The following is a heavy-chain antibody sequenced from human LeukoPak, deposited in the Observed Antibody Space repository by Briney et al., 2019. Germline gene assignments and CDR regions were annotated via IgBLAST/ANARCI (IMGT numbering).Heavy chain of an antibody. V-gene: IGHV1-2*06. CDR2: INPNSGGT. CDR1: GYTFTGYY. CDR3: ARERGYCSGGSCPGAFDI. D-gene: IGHD2-15*01. J-gene: IGHJ3*02. Sequence: AXVKVSCKASGYTFTGYYMHWVRQAPGQGLEWMGRINPNSGGTNYAQKFQGRVTMTRDTSISTAYMELSRLRSDDTAVYYCARERGYCSGGSCPGAFDIWGQGTMVTVSS.